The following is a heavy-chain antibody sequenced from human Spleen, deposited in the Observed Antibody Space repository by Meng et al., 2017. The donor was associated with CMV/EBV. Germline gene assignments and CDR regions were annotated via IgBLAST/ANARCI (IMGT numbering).Heavy chain of an antibody. CDR3: AKAINYKNDAFDI. D-gene: IGHD1-7*01. CDR2: ITWNSGSI. J-gene: IGHJ3*02. V-gene: IGHV3-9*03. Sequence: SLKISCAASGFTFSDYAIHWVRQAPGKGLEWVSGITWNSGSIDYADSVRGRFTISRDNAKNSLYLQMNSLRTEDMALYYCAKAINYKNDAFDIWGQGTMVTVSS. CDR1: GFTFSDYA.